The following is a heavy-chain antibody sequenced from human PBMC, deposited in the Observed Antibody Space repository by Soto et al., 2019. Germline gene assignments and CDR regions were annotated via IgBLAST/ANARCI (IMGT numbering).Heavy chain of an antibody. J-gene: IGHJ2*01. Sequence: QVQLVQSGAEVKKPGSSVKVSCKASGGTFSSYAISWVRQAPGQGLEWMGGIIPIFGTANYAQKFQGRVTITADESTSTAYMELSSLRSEDTAVYYCASGVYYDRSGYPPYWYFDLWGRGTLVTVSS. V-gene: IGHV1-69*01. D-gene: IGHD3-22*01. CDR2: IIPIFGTA. CDR3: ASGVYYDRSGYPPYWYFDL. CDR1: GGTFSSYA.